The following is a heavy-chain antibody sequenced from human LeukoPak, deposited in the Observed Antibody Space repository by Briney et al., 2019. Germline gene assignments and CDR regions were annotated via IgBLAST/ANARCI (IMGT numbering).Heavy chain of an antibody. D-gene: IGHD3-16*02. CDR3: ARGPTSYDYVWGSYRSCDY. Sequence: SETLSLTCTVSGGSISSSSYYWGWIRQPPGKGLEWIGSIYYSGSTYYNPSLKSRVTISVDTSKNQFSLKLSSVTAADTAVYYCARGPTSYDYVWGSYRSCDYWGQGTLVTVSS. CDR1: GGSISSSSYY. V-gene: IGHV4-39*01. CDR2: IYYSGST. J-gene: IGHJ4*02.